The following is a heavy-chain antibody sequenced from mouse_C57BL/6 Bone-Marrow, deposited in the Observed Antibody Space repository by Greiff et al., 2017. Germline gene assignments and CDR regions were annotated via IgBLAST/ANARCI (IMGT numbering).Heavy chain of an antibody. V-gene: IGHV1-81*01. CDR1: GYTFTSYG. D-gene: IGHD1-1*01. CDR2: IYPRSGNT. Sequence: QVQLQQSGAELARPGASVKLSCKASGYTFTSYGISWVKQRTGQGLEWIGEIYPRSGNTYYNEKFKRKATLTADKSSSTAYMELRSLTSEDSAVYFCARFPIYYYGSAWFAYWGQGTLVTVSA. CDR3: ARFPIYYYGSAWFAY. J-gene: IGHJ3*01.